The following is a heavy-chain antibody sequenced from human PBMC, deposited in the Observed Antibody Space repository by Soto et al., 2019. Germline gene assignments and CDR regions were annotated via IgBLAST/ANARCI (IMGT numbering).Heavy chain of an antibody. CDR3: ARIRQLLFVS. CDR2: IGGTGITT. J-gene: IGHJ4*02. V-gene: IGHV3-23*01. CDR1: GFTFRVYA. Sequence: VHLSESGGALVQPGGSLRLSCAASGFTFRVYAMSWFCQAPGGGLEWVSAIGGTGITTYYADSVKGRFTIARDNSRDTLYLQMTSLRVEDTAVYYCARIRQLLFVSWGQGTLVSVSS. D-gene: IGHD2-2*01.